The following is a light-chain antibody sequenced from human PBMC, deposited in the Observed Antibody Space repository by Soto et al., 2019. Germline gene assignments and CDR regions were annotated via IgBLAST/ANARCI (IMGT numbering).Light chain of an antibody. CDR2: EVS. J-gene: IGLJ1*01. V-gene: IGLV2-14*01. Sequence: QSALTQPASVSGSPGQSITISCTGTSSDVGGYPYVSWYQQHPGKAPKLMIYEVSNRPSGVSNRFSGSKSGNTASLTISGLQAEDEADYYCSSYTTNSPFVFGAGTKGTVL. CDR3: SSYTTNSPFV. CDR1: SSDVGGYPY.